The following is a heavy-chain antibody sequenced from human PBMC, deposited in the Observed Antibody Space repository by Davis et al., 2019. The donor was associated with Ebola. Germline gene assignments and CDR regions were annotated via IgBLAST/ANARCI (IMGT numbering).Heavy chain of an antibody. Sequence: HTGGSLRLSCAVSGFTFSNYWMHWVRQVPGKGLVWVSRIDTYGSVTDYADSVKGRFTISRDNAKNTLSLQMNSLRAEDTGLYYCGRDLGGAGASWGQGTLVTVSS. D-gene: IGHD3-10*01. CDR2: IDTYGSVT. V-gene: IGHV3-74*01. CDR1: GFTFSNYW. CDR3: GRDLGGAGAS. J-gene: IGHJ4*02.